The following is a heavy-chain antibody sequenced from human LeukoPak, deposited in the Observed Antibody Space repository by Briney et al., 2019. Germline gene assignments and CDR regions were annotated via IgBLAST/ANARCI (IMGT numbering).Heavy chain of an antibody. Sequence: HTGGSLRLSCAASGFTFSSYAMSSVPQAPGKGLEWVSAISCNGGSTYDADSVKGRFTITRDNSKNTLYLQMNSLRAEDTAVYYCAKTRSKGGYSGYDSPYYFDYWGQGTLVTVSS. J-gene: IGHJ4*02. CDR1: GFTFSSYA. CDR3: AKTRSKGGYSGYDSPYYFDY. D-gene: IGHD5-12*01. CDR2: ISCNGGST. V-gene: IGHV3-23*01.